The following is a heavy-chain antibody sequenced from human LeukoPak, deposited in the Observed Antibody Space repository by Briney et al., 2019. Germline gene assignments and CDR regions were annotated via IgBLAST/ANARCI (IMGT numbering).Heavy chain of an antibody. CDR2: ISAYNGNT. V-gene: IGHV1-18*04. CDR3: ARAGPSSIVVVPAAPYYYYDGMDV. D-gene: IGHD2-2*01. J-gene: IGHJ6*02. CDR1: GYSFTGHY. Sequence: ASVKVSCKASGYSFTGHYMHWVRQAPGQGLEWMGWISAYNGNTNHAQKLQGRVTRTTDKSTSTAYMELRSLRSEVTAVYYCARAGPSSIVVVPAAPYYYYDGMDVWGQGTTVTVSS.